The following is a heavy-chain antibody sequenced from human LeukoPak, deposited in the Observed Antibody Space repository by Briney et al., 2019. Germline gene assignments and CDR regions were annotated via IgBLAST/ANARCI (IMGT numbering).Heavy chain of an antibody. CDR2: ISGSGGST. CDR3: AKVYEWLVLDY. Sequence: GGSLGLSCAAPGFTFSSYAMSWVRQAPGKGLEWVSAISGSGGSTYYADSVKGRFTISRDNSKNTLYLQMNSLRAEDTAVYYCAKVYEWLVLDYRGQGTLVTVSS. D-gene: IGHD6-19*01. J-gene: IGHJ4*02. V-gene: IGHV3-23*01. CDR1: GFTFSSYA.